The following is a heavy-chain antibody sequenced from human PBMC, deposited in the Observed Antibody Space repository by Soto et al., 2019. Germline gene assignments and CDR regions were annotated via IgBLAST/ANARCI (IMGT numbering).Heavy chain of an antibody. V-gene: IGHV4-30-4*01. J-gene: IGHJ4*02. CDR3: AIRLGWLQHY. CDR1: GVSVSTDVDY. D-gene: IGHD2-21*01. Sequence: SETLSLTCTVSGVSVSTDVDYWGWVRQPPGKGLEWIGYIYYDGSTYYNPSLTSPVDISMDSSQNQFSLKLASVTAADTAVYFCAIRLGWLQHYWGQGIQVTVSS. CDR2: IYYDGST.